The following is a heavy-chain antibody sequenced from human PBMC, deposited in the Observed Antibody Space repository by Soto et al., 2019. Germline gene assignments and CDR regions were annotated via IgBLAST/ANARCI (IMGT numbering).Heavy chain of an antibody. CDR3: ARVPDSSLGTMDV. Sequence: LGESLKISCKGSGYSFTTYWIGWVRQLPGQGLEWMGVMLPGDSDTRYSPSFQGQVTMSADPSTNTAYLEWSSLKAADSAMYYCARVPDSSLGTMDVWGQGTTVTVSS. CDR2: MLPGDSDT. D-gene: IGHD6-19*01. CDR1: GYSFTTYW. J-gene: IGHJ6*02. V-gene: IGHV5-51*01.